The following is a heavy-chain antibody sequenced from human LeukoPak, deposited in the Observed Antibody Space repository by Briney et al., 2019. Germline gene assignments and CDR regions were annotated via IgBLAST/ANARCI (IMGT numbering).Heavy chain of an antibody. CDR1: GGTFSSYA. D-gene: IGHD4-17*01. J-gene: IGHJ4*02. Sequence: ASVKVSCKASGGTFSSYAISWVRQAPGQGREWMGGIIPIFGTANYAQRFQGRVTITTDESTSTAYMELSSLRSEDTAVYYCARGPTVTEGEYWGQGTLVTVSS. V-gene: IGHV1-69*05. CDR2: IIPIFGTA. CDR3: ARGPTVTEGEY.